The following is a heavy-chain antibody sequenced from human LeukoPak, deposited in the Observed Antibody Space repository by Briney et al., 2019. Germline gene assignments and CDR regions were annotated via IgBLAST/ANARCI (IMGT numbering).Heavy chain of an antibody. J-gene: IGHJ4*02. V-gene: IGHV1-69*05. CDR1: GGTFSSYA. D-gene: IGHD3-22*01. Sequence: SVKVSCKASGGTFSSYAISWVRQAPGQGLEWMGGIIPIFGTANYAQKFQGRVTMTRDTSTSTVYMELSSLRSEDTAVYYCARGGIYDSSGNDKDYWGQGTLVTVSS. CDR2: IIPIFGTA. CDR3: ARGGIYDSSGNDKDY.